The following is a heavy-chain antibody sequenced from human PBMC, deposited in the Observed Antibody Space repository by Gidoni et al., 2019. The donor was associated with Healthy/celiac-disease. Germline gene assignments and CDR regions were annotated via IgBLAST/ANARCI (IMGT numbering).Heavy chain of an antibody. CDR3: ARGMGYCSSTSCYAGGVWFDP. V-gene: IGHV3-11*01. Sequence: QVQLVESGGGLVKPGGSLRLSCAASGFTFRDYYMSWIRQAPGKGLEWVSYISSSGSTIYYADSVKGRFTISRDNAKNSLYLQMNSLRAEDTAVYYCARGMGYCSSTSCYAGGVWFDPWGQGTLVTVSS. CDR1: GFTFRDYY. D-gene: IGHD2-2*01. CDR2: ISSSGSTI. J-gene: IGHJ5*02.